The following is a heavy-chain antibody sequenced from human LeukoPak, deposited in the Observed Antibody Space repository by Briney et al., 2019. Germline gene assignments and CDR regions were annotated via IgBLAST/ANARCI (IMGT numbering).Heavy chain of an antibody. D-gene: IGHD6-19*01. J-gene: IGHJ4*02. Sequence: PSDTLTLTCTVYGGSFSSYYCSWIRQPPGKGLEWIGEINHSGSTNYNPSLKSRVTISVDTSKNQFSLKLSSVTAADTAVYYCARFLGSGWYGVDYWGQGTLVTVSS. CDR3: ARFLGSGWYGVDY. CDR2: INHSGST. CDR1: GGSFSSYY. V-gene: IGHV4-34*01.